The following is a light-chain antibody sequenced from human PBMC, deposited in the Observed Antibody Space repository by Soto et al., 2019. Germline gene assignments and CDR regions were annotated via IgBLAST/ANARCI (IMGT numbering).Light chain of an antibody. J-gene: IGLJ1*01. Sequence: QSALTQPASVSGSPGQSITIPCTGTSSDVGGYNYVSWYQQHPGKAPKLMIYAVTDRPSGVSSRFSGSKSGNTASLTISGLQAEDEADYYCSSYTSSSTLFGTGTKLTVL. V-gene: IGLV2-14*01. CDR1: SSDVGGYNY. CDR2: AVT. CDR3: SSYTSSSTL.